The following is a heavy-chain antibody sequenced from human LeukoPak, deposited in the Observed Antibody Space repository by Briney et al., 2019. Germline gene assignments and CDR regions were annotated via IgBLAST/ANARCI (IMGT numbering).Heavy chain of an antibody. CDR3: AKDPYGGYVSYFDY. Sequence: GGSLRLSCAASGFTFSSYGMHWVRQAPGKGLEWVAVISYDGSNKYYADSVKGRFTISRDNSKNTLYLQMNSLRAEDTAVYYCAKDPYGGYVSYFDYWGQGTLVTVSS. J-gene: IGHJ4*02. V-gene: IGHV3-30*18. CDR1: GFTFSSYG. CDR2: ISYDGSNK. D-gene: IGHD4-17*01.